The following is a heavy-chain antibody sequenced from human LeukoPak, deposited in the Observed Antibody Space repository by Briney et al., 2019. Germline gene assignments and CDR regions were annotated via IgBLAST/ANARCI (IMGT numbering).Heavy chain of an antibody. CDR3: ATLTGYSSESWFDP. J-gene: IGHJ5*02. CDR1: GGSISSYY. V-gene: IGHV4-59*01. CDR2: IYYTGSA. D-gene: IGHD3-9*01. Sequence: PSETLSLTCTVSGGSISSYYWSWIRQPPGKGLEWIGYIYYTGSANYNPSLKSRVTISVDTSKNQFSLKLSSVTAADTAVYYCATLTGYSSESWFDPWGQGILVTVSS.